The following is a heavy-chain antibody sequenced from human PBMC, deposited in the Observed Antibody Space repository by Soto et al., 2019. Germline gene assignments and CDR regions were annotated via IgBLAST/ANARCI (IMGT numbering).Heavy chain of an antibody. CDR1: GGSISSSSYY. J-gene: IGHJ5*02. V-gene: IGHV4-39*01. CDR2: IYYSGST. D-gene: IGHD3-16*01. Sequence: SETLSLTCTVSGGSISSSSYYWGWIRQPPGKGLEWIGSIYYSGSTYYNPSLKSRVTISVDTSKNQFSLKLSSVTAADTAVYYCARTEYYDYIWGSFDPWGQGTLVTVSS. CDR3: ARTEYYDYIWGSFDP.